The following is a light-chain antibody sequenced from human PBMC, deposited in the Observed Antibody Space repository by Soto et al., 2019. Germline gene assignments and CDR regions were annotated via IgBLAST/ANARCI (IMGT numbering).Light chain of an antibody. Sequence: DIQMTQSPSTLSASVGDRVTITCRASQSISSWLAWYQQKPGKAPNLLIYKAYNLESGVPSRFSGSGSGTEFTLTISSLQPDDFATYYCQQYNGTFGQGTKVEIK. CDR1: QSISSW. J-gene: IGKJ1*01. V-gene: IGKV1-5*03. CDR2: KAY. CDR3: QQYNGT.